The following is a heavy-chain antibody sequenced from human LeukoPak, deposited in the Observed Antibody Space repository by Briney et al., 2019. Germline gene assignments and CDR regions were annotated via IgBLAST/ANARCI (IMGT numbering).Heavy chain of an antibody. CDR2: IWYDGSNK. J-gene: IGHJ5*02. Sequence: GGSLRLSCAASGFTFSSYGMHWVRQAPGKGLEWVAVIWYDGSNKYYADSVKGRLTISRDNSKNTLYLQMNSLRAEDTAVYYCARASEYGDYAYHWGQGTLVTVSS. CDR1: GFTFSSYG. CDR3: ARASEYGDYAYH. D-gene: IGHD4-17*01. V-gene: IGHV3-33*08.